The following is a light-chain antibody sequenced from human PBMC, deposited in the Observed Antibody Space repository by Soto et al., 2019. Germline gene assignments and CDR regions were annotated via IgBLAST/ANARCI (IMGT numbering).Light chain of an antibody. CDR3: CSYAGSYSYV. CDR2: DVT. V-gene: IGLV2-11*01. J-gene: IGLJ1*01. Sequence: QSALTQPRSVSGSPGQSFAISCTGTSSDVGGYNYVSWYQQHPGKAPKLMIYDVTKRPSGVPDRFSASKPGNTASLTISGLQADDEADYYCCSYAGSYSYVFGTGTKVTVL. CDR1: SSDVGGYNY.